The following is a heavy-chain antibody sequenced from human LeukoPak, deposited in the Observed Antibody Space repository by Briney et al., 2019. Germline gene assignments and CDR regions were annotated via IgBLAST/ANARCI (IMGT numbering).Heavy chain of an antibody. CDR3: ARDLLNGMDV. D-gene: IGHD3-9*01. CDR1: GGSVSSYY. J-gene: IGHJ6*02. CDR2: MYISGST. V-gene: IGHV4-4*07. Sequence: PSETLSLTCTVSGGSVSSYYWSWIRQPAGKGLEWIGRMYISGSTDYNPSLKSRVTMSLDTSKNQLSLKLISVTAADTALYYRARDLLNGMDVWGQGTTVTVSS.